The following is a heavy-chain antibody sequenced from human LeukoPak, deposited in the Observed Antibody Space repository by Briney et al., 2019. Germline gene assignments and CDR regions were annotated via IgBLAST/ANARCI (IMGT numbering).Heavy chain of an antibody. J-gene: IGHJ5*02. V-gene: IGHV4-61*08. CDR3: ARGAKLTRWFDP. Sequence: SETLSLTCTVSGGSISSGGYYWSWIRQHPGKGLEWIGYIYYSGSTNYNPSLKSRVTISVDTSKNQFSLKLSSVTAADTAVYYCARGAKLTRWFDPWGQGTLVTVSS. D-gene: IGHD1-14*01. CDR2: IYYSGST. CDR1: GGSISSGGYY.